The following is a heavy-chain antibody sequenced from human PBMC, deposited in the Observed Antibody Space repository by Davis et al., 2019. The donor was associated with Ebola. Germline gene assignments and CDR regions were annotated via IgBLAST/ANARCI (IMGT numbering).Heavy chain of an antibody. CDR2: ITSSSSYI. V-gene: IGHV3-21*01. J-gene: IGHJ4*02. Sequence: GESLKISCAASGFNFNIYSMTWVRQAPGKGLEWVASITSSSSYIYHAKSVEGRFTISRDNAKNSLYLQMKRLRVDDTAVYYCARMIAGASIDNWGQGTPVTVSS. D-gene: IGHD2-21*01. CDR1: GFNFNIYS. CDR3: ARMIAGASIDN.